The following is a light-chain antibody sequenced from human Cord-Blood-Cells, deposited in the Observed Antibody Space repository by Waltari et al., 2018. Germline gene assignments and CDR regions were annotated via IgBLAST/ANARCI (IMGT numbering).Light chain of an antibody. V-gene: IGLV1-40*01. CDR1: SSNIGAGYD. J-gene: IGLJ3*02. CDR2: GNS. CDR3: QSYDSSLSGSWV. Sequence: VTISCTGSSSNIGAGYDVHWYQQLPGTAPKLLIYGNSNRPSGVPDRFSGSKSGTSASLAITGLQAEDEADYYCQSYDSSLSGSWVFGGGTKLTVL.